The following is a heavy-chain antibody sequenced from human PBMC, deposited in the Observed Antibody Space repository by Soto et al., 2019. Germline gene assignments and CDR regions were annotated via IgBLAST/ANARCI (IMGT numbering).Heavy chain of an antibody. CDR3: ARGKLATLTDF. Sequence: QVQLVQSGAEVKKPGASVKVSCKASGYTFVDYDINWVRQAPGQGLEWMGWMNTNTGNTRYAQEFQGRFTMTRDTSTSTAFMELSSLRSADTAVYYCARGKLATLTDFCGQGSLVTFSS. V-gene: IGHV1-8*01. D-gene: IGHD5-12*01. CDR2: MNTNTGNT. CDR1: GYTFVDYD. J-gene: IGHJ4*02.